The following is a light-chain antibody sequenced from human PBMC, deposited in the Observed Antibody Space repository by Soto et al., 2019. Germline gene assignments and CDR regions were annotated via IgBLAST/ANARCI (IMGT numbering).Light chain of an antibody. J-gene: IGKJ2*01. Sequence: DIQMAQSPSSLSASVGDRVTITCRASQNINIYLNWYQQKPGKAPKVLIYYAYSLQSGVTSRFRGSGSGKEFTIPNSRLHPEDFATYYWQQSYRPSRTFGQGTKLELK. CDR1: QNINIY. CDR2: YAY. CDR3: QQSYRPSRT. V-gene: IGKV1-39*01.